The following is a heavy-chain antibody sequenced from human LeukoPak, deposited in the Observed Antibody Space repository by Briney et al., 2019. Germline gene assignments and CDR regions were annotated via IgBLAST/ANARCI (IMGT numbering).Heavy chain of an antibody. Sequence: AASVKVSFKASGYTFTSYDINWVRQATGQGLAWMGWMNPNSGNTGYAQKFQGRVTMTRNTSVSTAYMELSSLRSEDTAVYYCARGPSSGSYDYWGQGTLVTVSS. CDR1: GYTFTSYD. D-gene: IGHD1-26*01. J-gene: IGHJ4*02. CDR3: ARGPSSGSYDY. V-gene: IGHV1-8*01. CDR2: MNPNSGNT.